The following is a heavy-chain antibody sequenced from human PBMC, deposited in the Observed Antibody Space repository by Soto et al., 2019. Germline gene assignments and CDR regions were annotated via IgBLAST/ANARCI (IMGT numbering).Heavy chain of an antibody. V-gene: IGHV3-53*02. CDR1: GFTVSSNY. D-gene: IGHD5-18*01. J-gene: IGHJ4*02. CDR2: LYSGAST. Sequence: EVQLVETGGGLIQPGGSLRLSCAASGFTVSSNYMSWVRQAPGKGLEWVSVLYSGASTYYADSVKGRFTISRDNSKNTLYLQMNSLRAEDTAVYYCARDTTAMATHPSFDYWGQGTLVTVSS. CDR3: ARDTTAMATHPSFDY.